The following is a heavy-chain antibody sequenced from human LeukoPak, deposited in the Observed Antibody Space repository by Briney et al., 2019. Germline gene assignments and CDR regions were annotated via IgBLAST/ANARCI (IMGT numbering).Heavy chain of an antibody. CDR2: IFYSGST. V-gene: IGHV4-59*01. Sequence: SETLSVTCTVSDGSISSYYWNWIRQPPGKGLEWIGYIFYSGSTNYSPSLKSRVTISVDTSKNQFSLKLNSVTAADTAVYYCARETYYDSSGSPSPRGMDVWGQGTTVTVSS. CDR3: ARETYYDSSGSPSPRGMDV. CDR1: DGSISSYY. D-gene: IGHD3-22*01. J-gene: IGHJ6*02.